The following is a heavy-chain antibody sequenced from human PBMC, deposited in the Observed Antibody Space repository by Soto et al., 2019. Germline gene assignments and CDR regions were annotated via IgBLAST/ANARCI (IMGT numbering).Heavy chain of an antibody. Sequence: QVQLVQSGAEVKKPGSSVKVSCKASGGAFTNDIITWVRQAPGQGLEWVGRIIPLLDITNYAQKFQGRVTITADNSTSTAFMELNSLISEDTAVYYCPRDSPIGSAFSGYDAIDYWGQGTLVTLSS. CDR1: GGAFTNDI. CDR3: PRDSPIGSAFSGYDAIDY. V-gene: IGHV1-69*08. D-gene: IGHD5-12*01. CDR2: IIPLLDIT. J-gene: IGHJ4*02.